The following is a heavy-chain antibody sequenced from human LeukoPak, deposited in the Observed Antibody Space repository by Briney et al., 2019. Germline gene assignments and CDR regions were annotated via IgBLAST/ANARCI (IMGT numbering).Heavy chain of an antibody. CDR2: IYYSGST. D-gene: IGHD6-6*01. CDR3: ARIKYSSSYLLDY. CDR1: GGSISSYY. Sequence: PSETLSLTCTVSGGSISSYYWSWIRQPPGKGLEWIGYIYYSGSTNYNPSLKSRVTISVDTSKNQFSLKLSSVTAADTAVYYCARIKYSSSYLLDYWGQGTLVTVSS. V-gene: IGHV4-59*08. J-gene: IGHJ4*02.